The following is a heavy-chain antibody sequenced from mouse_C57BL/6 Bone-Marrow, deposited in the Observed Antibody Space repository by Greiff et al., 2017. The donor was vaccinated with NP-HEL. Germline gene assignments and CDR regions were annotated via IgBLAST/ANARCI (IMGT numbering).Heavy chain of an antibody. CDR2: IDPENGDT. V-gene: IGHV14-4*01. Sequence: EVQLQQSGAELVRPGASVKLSCTASGFNITDDYMHWVKQRPEQGLEWIGWIDPENGDTEYASKFQGKATITADTSSNTAYLQLSSLTSEDTAVYYCTTPSYYGSSFYAMDYWGQGTSVTVSS. CDR1: GFNITDDY. D-gene: IGHD1-1*01. J-gene: IGHJ4*01. CDR3: TTPSYYGSSFYAMDY.